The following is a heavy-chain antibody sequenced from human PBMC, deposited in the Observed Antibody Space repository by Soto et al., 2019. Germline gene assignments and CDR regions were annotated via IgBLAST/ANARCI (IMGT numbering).Heavy chain of an antibody. D-gene: IGHD3-3*01. J-gene: IGHJ4*02. CDR3: AREYYDFWSGSHGEFDY. CDR1: GFTLSSYA. V-gene: IGHV3-21*01. Sequence: GGSLRLACAASGFTLSSYAMNWVRQDPGKGLEWLSYISSGGRHIFYADSVKGRFTMSRDNAKSSLYLQMDSLRAEDTAVYYCAREYYDFWSGSHGEFDYWGQGTPVTVYS. CDR2: ISSGGRHI.